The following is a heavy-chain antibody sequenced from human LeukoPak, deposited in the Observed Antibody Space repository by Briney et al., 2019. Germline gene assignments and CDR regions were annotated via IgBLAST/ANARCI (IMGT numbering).Heavy chain of an antibody. CDR1: DGSISDSY. D-gene: IGHD2-21*02. CDR2: IYFTGFT. V-gene: IGHV4-59*01. Sequence: SETLSLTCTVTDGSISDSYWSWIRQSPGKGLEWIGYIYFTGFTHYNPSLKSRVTMSVDMSKKQFSLNLNSVTAADTAVYYCARVIVVTPYYYYYYMDVWGKGTTVTVSS. J-gene: IGHJ6*03. CDR3: ARVIVVTPYYYYYYMDV.